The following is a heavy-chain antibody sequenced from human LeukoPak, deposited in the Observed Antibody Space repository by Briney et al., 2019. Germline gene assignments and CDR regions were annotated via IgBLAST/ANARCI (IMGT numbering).Heavy chain of an antibody. CDR3: ARLSSVDENPFDY. CDR2: INPSGGNT. J-gene: IGHJ4*02. CDR1: GYTFTSYY. Sequence: GASVKVSCKASGYTFTSYYMHWVRQAPGQGLEWMGIINPSGGNTNYAQKFQGRVTMTRDTSTSTVYMELSSLGSEDTAVYYCARLSSVDENPFDYWGQGTLVTVSS. D-gene: IGHD6-25*01. V-gene: IGHV1-46*01.